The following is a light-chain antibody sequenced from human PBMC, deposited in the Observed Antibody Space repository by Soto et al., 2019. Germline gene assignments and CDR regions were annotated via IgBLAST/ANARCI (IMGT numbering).Light chain of an antibody. CDR1: QSVSSY. CDR3: QQRSNWPPLT. CDR2: DAS. Sequence: EIVLTQSPATLSLSPGERDTLSCRASQSVSSYLAWYQQKPGQAPRLLIYDASNRATGIPARFSGSGSGTDFTLTISRLEPEDFAVYYCQQRSNWPPLTFGQGTRLEIK. J-gene: IGKJ5*01. V-gene: IGKV3-11*01.